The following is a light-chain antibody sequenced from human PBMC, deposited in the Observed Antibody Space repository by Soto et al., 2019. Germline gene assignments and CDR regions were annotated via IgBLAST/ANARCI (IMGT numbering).Light chain of an antibody. CDR3: QQSYSTTWT. J-gene: IGKJ1*01. V-gene: IGKV1-39*01. CDR2: TAS. CDR1: QSISSR. Sequence: DIQMTQSPSTVSASLGXCVAITCRASQSISSRLNWYQQKPGKAPNLLIYTASSLQSGVPSRFSGSGSGTDFTLTISSLQPEDFATYYCQQSYSTTWTFGQGTKVDNK.